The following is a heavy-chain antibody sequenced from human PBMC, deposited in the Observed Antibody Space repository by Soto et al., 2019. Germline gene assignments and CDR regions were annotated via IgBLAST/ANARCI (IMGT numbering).Heavy chain of an antibody. CDR3: ARDYDFWSGYLYDAFDI. Sequence: GGSLRLSCAASGFIFMSYAMTWVRQAPGKGLEWVAAIWYGGNNKYYADSVKGRFTISRDNSKNTLYLQMNSLRAEDTAVYYCARDYDFWSGYLYDAFDIWGQGTMVTVSS. CDR1: GFIFMSYA. J-gene: IGHJ3*02. CDR2: IWYGGNNK. V-gene: IGHV3-33*08. D-gene: IGHD3-3*01.